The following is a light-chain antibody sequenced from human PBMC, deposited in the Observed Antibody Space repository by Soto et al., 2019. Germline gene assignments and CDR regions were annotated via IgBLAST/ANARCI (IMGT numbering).Light chain of an antibody. Sequence: QSVLTQPASVSGSPGQSITISCTGTRSDIGSYNLVSWYQQHPGKAPKLMIYDVSKRPSGVPDRFSGSKSGNTASLTISGLQAEDEADYYCCSYAGNYYVFGTGTKVTVL. V-gene: IGLV2-23*02. CDR3: CSYAGNYYV. CDR2: DVS. CDR1: RSDIGSYNL. J-gene: IGLJ1*01.